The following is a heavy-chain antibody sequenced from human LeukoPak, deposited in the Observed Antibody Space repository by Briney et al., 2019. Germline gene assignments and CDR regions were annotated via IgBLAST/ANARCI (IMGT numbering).Heavy chain of an antibody. CDR2: IYTSGST. CDR1: GGPISSYY. D-gene: IGHD2-15*01. CDR3: ARVDLRAAYFDY. Sequence: SETLSLTCTVSGGPISSYYWSWIRQPAGKGLEWIGRIYTSGSTGYNPSLKSRVTMSVDTSKNQFSLKLSSVTAADTAVYYCARVDLRAAYFDYWGQGTLVSVSS. J-gene: IGHJ4*02. V-gene: IGHV4-4*07.